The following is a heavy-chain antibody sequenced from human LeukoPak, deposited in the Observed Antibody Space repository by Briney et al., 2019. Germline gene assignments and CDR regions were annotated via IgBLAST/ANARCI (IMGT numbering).Heavy chain of an antibody. Sequence: GGSLRLSCAASGFTFSSYAMSWVRQAPGKGLEWVSAISGSGGSTYYADSVRGRFTISRDNSKNTLYLQMNSLRAEDTAVYYCANPGLYDSSGYTDYWGQGTLVTVSS. CDR1: GFTFSSYA. CDR3: ANPGLYDSSGYTDY. D-gene: IGHD3-22*01. CDR2: ISGSGGST. V-gene: IGHV3-23*01. J-gene: IGHJ4*02.